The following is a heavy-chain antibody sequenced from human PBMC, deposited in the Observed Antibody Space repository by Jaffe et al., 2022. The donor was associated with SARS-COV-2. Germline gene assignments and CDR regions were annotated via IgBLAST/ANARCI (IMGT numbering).Heavy chain of an antibody. Sequence: QVQLVESGGGVVQPGRSLRLSCAASGFTFSSYGMHWVRQAPGKGLEWVAVIWYDGSNKYYADSVKGRFTISRDNSKNTLYLQMNSLRAEDTAVYYCARDFSGGSGWFDYWGQGTLVTVSS. D-gene: IGHD6-19*01. CDR3: ARDFSGGSGWFDY. J-gene: IGHJ5*01. V-gene: IGHV3-33*01. CDR2: IWYDGSNK. CDR1: GFTFSSYG.